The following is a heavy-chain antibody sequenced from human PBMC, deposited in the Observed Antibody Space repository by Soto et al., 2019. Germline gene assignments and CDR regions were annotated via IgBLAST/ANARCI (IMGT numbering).Heavy chain of an antibody. J-gene: IGHJ4*02. CDR2: ISYDGSNK. V-gene: IGHV3-30-3*01. D-gene: IGHD1-26*01. CDR3: ARAPRLSGSYPDY. Sequence: GGSLRLSCAASGFTFSSYAMHWVRQAPGKGLEWVAVISYDGSNKYYADSVKGRFTIFRDNSKNTLYLQMNSLRAEDTAVYYCARAPRLSGSYPDYWGQGTLVTVSS. CDR1: GFTFSSYA.